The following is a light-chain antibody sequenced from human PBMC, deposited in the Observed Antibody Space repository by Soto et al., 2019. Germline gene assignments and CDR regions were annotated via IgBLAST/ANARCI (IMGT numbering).Light chain of an antibody. V-gene: IGKV1-5*01. CDR3: QQYNSYSGT. CDR2: DAS. Sequence: DIQMTQSPSPLSASVGDRVTITCRASQSISSWLAWYQQKPGQAPKLLIYDASSLESGVPSRFSGSGSGTEFTLTISSLQPDDFATYSCQQYNSYSGTFGQGTKLEIK. J-gene: IGKJ2*01. CDR1: QSISSW.